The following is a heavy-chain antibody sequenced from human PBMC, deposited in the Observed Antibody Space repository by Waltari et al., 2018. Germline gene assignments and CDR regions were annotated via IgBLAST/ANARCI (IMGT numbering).Heavy chain of an antibody. D-gene: IGHD1-7*01. CDR2: ISPRSGGT. CDR3: ARDNWNYGNTFDF. J-gene: IGHJ4*02. V-gene: IGHV1-2*02. Sequence: QVQLVQSGAEVKKPGASVKVSCKASGHTFTDYYIHWVRQAPGHGLEWMGWISPRSGGTKYAQKFQGRVTMTRDTSISTAYMELTSLRSDDTAVYYCARDNWNYGNTFDFWGQGTLVTVSS. CDR1: GHTFTDYY.